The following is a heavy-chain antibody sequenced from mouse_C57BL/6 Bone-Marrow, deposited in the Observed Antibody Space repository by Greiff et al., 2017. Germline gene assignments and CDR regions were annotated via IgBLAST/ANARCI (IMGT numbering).Heavy chain of an antibody. CDR3: ARLYDGYYFYFDY. CDR1: GYTFTSYW. CDR2: IDPSDSYT. V-gene: IGHV1-69*01. D-gene: IGHD2-3*01. Sequence: QVQLQQPGAELVMPGASVKLSCKASGYTFTSYWMHWVKQRPGQGLEWIREIDPSDSYTNSNQKFKGKSTLTVDKSSSTDYMQLSSLTSEDSAVYYCARLYDGYYFYFDYWGQGTTLTVSS. J-gene: IGHJ2*01.